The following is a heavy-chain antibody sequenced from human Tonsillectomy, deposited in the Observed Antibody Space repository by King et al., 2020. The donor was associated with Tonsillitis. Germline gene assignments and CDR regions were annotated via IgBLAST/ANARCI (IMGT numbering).Heavy chain of an antibody. CDR1: GYTFTSYG. J-gene: IGHJ4*02. D-gene: IGHD4-17*01. Sequence: VQLVESGAEVKKPGASVKVSCKASGYTFTSYGISWVRQAPGQGLEWMGWISAYNGNTNYAQKLQGRVTMTPDKSTSTAYMELRSLRSDDTAVYYCSRAWSSFVDYGDYGVGIDYWGQGTLVTVSS. V-gene: IGHV1-18*01. CDR2: ISAYNGNT. CDR3: SRAWSSFVDYGDYGVGIDY.